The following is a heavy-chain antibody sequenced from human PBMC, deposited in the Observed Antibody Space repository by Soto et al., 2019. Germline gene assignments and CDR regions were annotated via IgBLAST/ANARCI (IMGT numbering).Heavy chain of an antibody. CDR3: ASELLVVAATDY. J-gene: IGHJ4*02. CDR1: GFTFSSYG. D-gene: IGHD2-15*01. CDR2: ISSDGSSK. Sequence: GGSLRLSCAASGFTFSSYGMHWVRQAPGKGLEWVAVISSDGSSKYYADSVKGRFTISRDNSKNTLYLQMNSLRVEDTALYYCASELLVVAATDYWGQGTPVTVSS. V-gene: IGHV3-30*03.